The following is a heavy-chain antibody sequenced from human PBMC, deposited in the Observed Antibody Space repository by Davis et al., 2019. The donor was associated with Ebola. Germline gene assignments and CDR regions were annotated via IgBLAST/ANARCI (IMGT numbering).Heavy chain of an antibody. CDR3: ARVRTEYYYYGMDV. CDR1: GGSFSGYY. CDR2: IYYSGST. Sequence: SDTLSLTFPVHGGSFSGYYWSWIRQPPGKGLAWIGSIYYSGSTYYNPSLKSRVTISVDTSKNQFSLKLSSVTAADTAVYYCARVRTEYYYYGMDVWGQGTTVTVSS. D-gene: IGHD1-14*01. J-gene: IGHJ6*02. V-gene: IGHV4-34*01.